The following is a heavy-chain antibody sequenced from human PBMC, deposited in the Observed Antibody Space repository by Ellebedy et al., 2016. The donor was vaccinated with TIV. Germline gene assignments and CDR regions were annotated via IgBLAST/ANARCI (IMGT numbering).Heavy chain of an antibody. CDR1: GYSFTSYW. Sequence: GGSLRLSCKGSGYSFTSYWIGWVRQMPGKGLEWMGIIYPGDSDTRYSPSFQGQVTISADKSISTAYLQWSSLKASDTAMYYCASGTVTTGFDYWGQGTLVTVSS. D-gene: IGHD4-17*01. CDR3: ASGTVTTGFDY. V-gene: IGHV5-51*01. CDR2: IYPGDSDT. J-gene: IGHJ4*02.